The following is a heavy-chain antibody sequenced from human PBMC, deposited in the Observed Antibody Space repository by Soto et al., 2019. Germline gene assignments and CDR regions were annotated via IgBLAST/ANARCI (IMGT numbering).Heavy chain of an antibody. J-gene: IGHJ4*02. D-gene: IGHD5-12*01. CDR2: IKQDGSEK. V-gene: IGHV3-7*03. CDR3: ARGGVEMATIWRLDY. Sequence: GGSLRLSCAASGFTFSSYWMSWVRQAPGKGLEWVANIKQDGSEKYYVDSVKGRFTISRDNAKNSLYLQMNSLRAEDTAVYYCARGGVEMATIWRLDYWGQGTLVPVSS. CDR1: GFTFSSYW.